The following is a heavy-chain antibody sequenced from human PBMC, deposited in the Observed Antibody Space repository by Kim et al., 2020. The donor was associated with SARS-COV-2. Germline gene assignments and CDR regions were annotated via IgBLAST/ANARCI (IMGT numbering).Heavy chain of an antibody. J-gene: IGHJ3*02. D-gene: IGHD3-22*01. CDR2: INPDTGAT. CDR3: ARHYDSSGWRGAFDI. V-gene: IGHV1-2*02. CDR1: GYTFTGFY. Sequence: ASVKVSCKASGYTFTGFYIHWVRQAPGQGLEWMGWINPDTGATHYAQKFQGRVTMTRDTSITTAYMELSRLTSDDTAVYYCARHYDSSGWRGAFDIWGQGTVVAVSS.